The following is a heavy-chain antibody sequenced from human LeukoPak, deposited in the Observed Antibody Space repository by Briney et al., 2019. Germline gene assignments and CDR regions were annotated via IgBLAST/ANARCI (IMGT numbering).Heavy chain of an antibody. Sequence: QTGGSLRLSCAASGFTFSSYSMNWVRQAPGKGLEWVANIKQDGSEKYYVDSVKGRFTISRDNAHNSLYLQMNSLRAEDTAVYHCVRAIGGYASYWGQGTLVTVSS. CDR2: IKQDGSEK. J-gene: IGHJ4*02. V-gene: IGHV3-7*01. D-gene: IGHD5-12*01. CDR1: GFTFSSYS. CDR3: VRAIGGYASY.